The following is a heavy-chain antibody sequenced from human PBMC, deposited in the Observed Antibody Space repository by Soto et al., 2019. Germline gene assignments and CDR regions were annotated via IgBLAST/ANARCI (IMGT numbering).Heavy chain of an antibody. D-gene: IGHD6-13*01. V-gene: IGHV4-59*01. CDR2: IYYSGST. J-gene: IGHJ4*02. Sequence: SETLSLTCTVSGGSISSYYWSWIRQPPGKGLEWIGYIYYSGSTNYNPSLKSRVTISVDTSKNQFSLKLSSVTAADTAVYYCARLAPGIAAAGPFDYWGQGTLVTVSS. CDR1: GGSISSYY. CDR3: ARLAPGIAAAGPFDY.